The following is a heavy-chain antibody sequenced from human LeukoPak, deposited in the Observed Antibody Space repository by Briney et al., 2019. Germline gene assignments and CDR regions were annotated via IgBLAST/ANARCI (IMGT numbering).Heavy chain of an antibody. Sequence: KRGESLKISCKGSGYSFTKYWIGWVRQLPGKGLEWMGIIYLGDSDTRYSPSFQGQVTISADKSVSTAYLQWSSLKASDTAMYYCARHVKDTSGFYYPDFDFWGQGTLVTVSS. D-gene: IGHD3-22*01. J-gene: IGHJ4*02. CDR3: ARHVKDTSGFYYPDFDF. V-gene: IGHV5-51*01. CDR2: IYLGDSDT. CDR1: GYSFTKYW.